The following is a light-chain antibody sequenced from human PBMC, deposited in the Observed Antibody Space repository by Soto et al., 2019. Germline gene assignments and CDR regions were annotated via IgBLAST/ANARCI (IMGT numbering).Light chain of an antibody. Sequence: EIVMTQSPATLCVSPGERATLSCRASQRVTSNLAWYQQKPGQAPRLLIYGASTRATGIPVRFSGSGSGTEFTLTISSLQSEDFAVYYCQQYNYWLSFGQGTRLEI. CDR3: QQYNYWLS. V-gene: IGKV3-15*01. CDR1: QRVTSN. CDR2: GAS. J-gene: IGKJ5*01.